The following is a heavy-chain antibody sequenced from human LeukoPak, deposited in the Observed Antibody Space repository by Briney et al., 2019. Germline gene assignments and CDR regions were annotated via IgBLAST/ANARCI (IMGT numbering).Heavy chain of an antibody. CDR3: ARGGGLDV. Sequence: GGSLRLSCEGSAFIFSGHWMNWVHQTPGKGLEWVASINHNGNVNYYVDSVKGRFTISRDNAKNSLYLQMSNLRAEDTAVYFCARGGGLDVWGQGATVTVSS. J-gene: IGHJ6*02. D-gene: IGHD3-16*01. V-gene: IGHV3-7*03. CDR1: AFIFSGHW. CDR2: INHNGNVN.